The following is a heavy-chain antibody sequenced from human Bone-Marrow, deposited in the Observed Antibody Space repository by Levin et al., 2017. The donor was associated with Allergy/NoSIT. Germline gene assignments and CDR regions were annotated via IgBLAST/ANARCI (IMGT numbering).Heavy chain of an antibody. CDR1: GGSISSYY. J-gene: IGHJ6*03. V-gene: IGHV4-59*01. Sequence: SETLSLTCTVSGGSISSYYWSWIRQPPGKGLEWIGYIYYSGSTNYNPSLKSRVTISVDTSKNQFSLKLSSVTAADTAVYYCARGRYYDFWSGYSTGYYYYMDVWGKGTTVTVSS. CDR3: ARGRYYDFWSGYSTGYYYYMDV. CDR2: IYYSGST. D-gene: IGHD3-3*01.